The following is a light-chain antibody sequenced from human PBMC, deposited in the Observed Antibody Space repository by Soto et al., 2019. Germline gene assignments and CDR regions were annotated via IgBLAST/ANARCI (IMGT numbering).Light chain of an antibody. CDR3: QQYNSYS. V-gene: IGKV1-5*01. CDR2: HAS. J-gene: IGKJ1*01. CDR1: QSTSNW. Sequence: DIQMTQSPSTLPASVGDRVTITCRASQSTSNWLARYQQKPGTAPKVLIYHASNLQSGVPSRFSGTGSGTEFTLTISSLQPDDFASYYCQQYNSYSFGQGTKVEI.